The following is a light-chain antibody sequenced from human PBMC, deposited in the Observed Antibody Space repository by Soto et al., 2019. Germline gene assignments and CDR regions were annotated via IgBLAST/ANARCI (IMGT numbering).Light chain of an antibody. J-gene: IGLJ1*01. Sequence: QSALTQPPSASGSPGQSVTISCTGTSSDVGKYDYVSWFQHHPGKAPKLIIYEVSKRPSGVPDRFSGSKSGNTASLTISGLQAEDEADYYCSSYTSSSTLLYVFGTGTKVTVL. CDR3: SSYTSSSTLLYV. CDR1: SSDVGKYDY. V-gene: IGLV2-8*01. CDR2: EVS.